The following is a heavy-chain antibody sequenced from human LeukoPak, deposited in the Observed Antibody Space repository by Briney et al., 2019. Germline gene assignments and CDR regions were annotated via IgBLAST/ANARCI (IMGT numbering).Heavy chain of an antibody. CDR3: ARPQDTAMAFDY. CDR1: GGTFSSYA. Sequence: SVKVSCKASGGTFSSYAISWVRQAPGQGLEWMGGIIPIFGTANYAQKFQGRVTITTGESTSTAYMELSSLRSEDTAVYYCARPQDTAMAFDYWGQGTLVTVSS. D-gene: IGHD5-18*01. V-gene: IGHV1-69*05. CDR2: IIPIFGTA. J-gene: IGHJ4*02.